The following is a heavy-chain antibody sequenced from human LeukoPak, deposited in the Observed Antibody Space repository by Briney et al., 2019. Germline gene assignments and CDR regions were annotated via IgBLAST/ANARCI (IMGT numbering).Heavy chain of an antibody. Sequence: GGSLRLSCAASGFTFTNHAMSWVRQAPGKRLQWIAVISGGGRTTEYADSVKGRFTVSRDNSMNTLSLHMDSLRVEDTAIYYCAKNVVFTRYFDSWGQGTLVTVSS. CDR3: AKNVVFTRYFDS. D-gene: IGHD2-2*01. V-gene: IGHV3-23*01. CDR1: GFTFTNHA. CDR2: ISGGGRTT. J-gene: IGHJ4*02.